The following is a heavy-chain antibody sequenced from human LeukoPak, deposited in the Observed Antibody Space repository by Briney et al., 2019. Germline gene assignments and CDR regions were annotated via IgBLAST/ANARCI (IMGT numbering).Heavy chain of an antibody. V-gene: IGHV3-15*01. Sequence: GSLRLYCAASGFTFSSYAMSWVRQAPGKGLEWVGRIKPKTDGETTEYAAPVKDRFSISRDDSKSMMYLQMNSLKTEDTAVYYCITPLPYSAQGGQGTLVTVSS. J-gene: IGHJ4*02. CDR1: GFTFSSYA. CDR3: ITPLPYSAQ. D-gene: IGHD2-21*01. CDR2: IKPKTDGETT.